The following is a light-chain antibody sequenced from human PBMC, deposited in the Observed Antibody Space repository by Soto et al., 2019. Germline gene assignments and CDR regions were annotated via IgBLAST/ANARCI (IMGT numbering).Light chain of an antibody. CDR1: QGISNY. V-gene: IGKV1-27*01. CDR2: AAS. J-gene: IGKJ1*01. Sequence: MLINKSPYYLFASLRDRVTITCRASQGISNYLAWYQQKPGKVPKLLIYAASSLQSGVPSRFNGSGSGTDFTLTISSLQPEDVATYYCQKYDSARWTFGQGTKVDI. CDR3: QKYDSARWT.